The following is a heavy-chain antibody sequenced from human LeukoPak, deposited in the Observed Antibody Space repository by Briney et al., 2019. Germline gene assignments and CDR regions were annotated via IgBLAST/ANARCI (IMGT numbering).Heavy chain of an antibody. D-gene: IGHD4-17*01. CDR1: GFTFSSYA. V-gene: IGHV3-7*01. CDR2: IKQEGSEK. Sequence: AGGSLRLSCAASGFTFSSYAMSWVRQAPGKGLEWVANIKQEGSEKYYMDSVKGRFTISRDNAKNSLYLQMNSLRAEDTAVYYCARDKSYGDSSDYWGQGTLVTVSS. J-gene: IGHJ4*02. CDR3: ARDKSYGDSSDY.